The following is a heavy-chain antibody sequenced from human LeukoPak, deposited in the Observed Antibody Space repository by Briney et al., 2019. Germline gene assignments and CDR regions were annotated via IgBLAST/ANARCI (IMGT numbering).Heavy chain of an antibody. V-gene: IGHV1-18*01. CDR3: AREATVVTPPAFDI. CDR1: GYTFTSYG. Sequence: ASVKVSCKASGYTFTSYGISWVRQAPGQGLEWMGWIGAYNGNTNYAQKLQGRVTMTTDTSTSTAYMELRSLRSDDTAVYYCAREATVVTPPAFDIWGQGTMVTVSS. J-gene: IGHJ3*02. CDR2: IGAYNGNT. D-gene: IGHD4-23*01.